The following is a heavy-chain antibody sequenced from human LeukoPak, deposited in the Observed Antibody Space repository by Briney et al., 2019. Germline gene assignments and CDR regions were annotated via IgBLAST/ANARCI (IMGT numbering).Heavy chain of an antibody. J-gene: IGHJ4*02. CDR3: AKVTAVLSGGTDY. CDR2: ISGSASST. D-gene: IGHD5-18*01. V-gene: IGHV3-23*01. Sequence: GGSLRLSCAASGFTFSNYAISWVRQAPGKGLEWVSSISGSASSTYYADSVKGRFTISRDNSKNTLYLQMNSLRAEDTAVYYCAKVTAVLSGGTDYWGQGTLVTVSS. CDR1: GFTFSNYA.